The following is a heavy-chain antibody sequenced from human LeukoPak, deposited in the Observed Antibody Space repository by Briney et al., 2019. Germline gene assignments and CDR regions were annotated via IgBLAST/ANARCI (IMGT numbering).Heavy chain of an antibody. CDR2: INHSGST. CDR3: ARRHGSGRKFPHYYYYYYMDV. J-gene: IGHJ6*03. V-gene: IGHV4-34*01. D-gene: IGHD3-10*01. Sequence: SETLSLTCAVYGGSFSGYFWSWIRQPPGKGLEWIGEINHSGSTNHNPSLKSRVTISVDTSKNQFSLKLNSVTAADTAVYYCARRHGSGRKFPHYYYYYYMDVWGKGTTVTISS. CDR1: GGSFSGYF.